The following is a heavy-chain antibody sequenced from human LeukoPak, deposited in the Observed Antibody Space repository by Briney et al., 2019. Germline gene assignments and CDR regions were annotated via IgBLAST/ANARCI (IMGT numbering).Heavy chain of an antibody. Sequence: GGSLRLSCAASGFTFSSYGMSWVRQAPGKGLEWVSAMSGGGGSTFYADSVKGRFTISRDNSKNTLYLQMNSLRDEDTAVYYCAKSHCGSFSCSRAEFWGQGTLVTVSS. CDR2: MSGGGGST. D-gene: IGHD2-2*01. CDR3: AKSHCGSFSCSRAEF. V-gene: IGHV3-23*01. J-gene: IGHJ4*02. CDR1: GFTFSSYG.